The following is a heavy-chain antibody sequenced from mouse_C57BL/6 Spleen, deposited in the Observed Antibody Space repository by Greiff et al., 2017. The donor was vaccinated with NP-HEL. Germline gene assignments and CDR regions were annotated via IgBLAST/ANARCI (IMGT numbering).Heavy chain of an antibody. Sequence: QVQLQQPGAELVKPGASVKLSCKASGYTFTSYWMQWVKQRPGQGLEWIGEIDPSDSYTNYNQKFKGKATLTVDTSSSTAYMQLSSLTSEDSAVYYCGPHRGGNYGFAYWGQGTLVTVSA. V-gene: IGHV1-50*01. J-gene: IGHJ3*01. CDR3: GPHRGGNYGFAY. D-gene: IGHD2-1*01. CDR2: IDPSDSYT. CDR1: GYTFTSYW.